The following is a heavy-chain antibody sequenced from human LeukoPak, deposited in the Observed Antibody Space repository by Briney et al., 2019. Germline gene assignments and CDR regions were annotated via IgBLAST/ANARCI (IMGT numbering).Heavy chain of an antibody. CDR2: INQDGSVT. CDR1: GFTFSDAW. V-gene: IGHV3-7*04. D-gene: IGHD3-16*02. J-gene: IGHJ4*02. CDR3: ARDRGYTSFDY. Sequence: GGSLRLSCAASGFTFSDAWMTWVRQAPGKGLEWVSTINQDGSVTNYVDSVKGRFTISRDNAKKSLYLQMNSLRADDTAVYYCARDRGYTSFDYWGQGTLVTVSS.